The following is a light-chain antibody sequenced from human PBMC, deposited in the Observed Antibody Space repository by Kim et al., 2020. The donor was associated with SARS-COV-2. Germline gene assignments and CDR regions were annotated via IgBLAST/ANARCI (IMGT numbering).Light chain of an antibody. J-gene: IGLJ2*01. CDR3: ASYTTTKTLV. V-gene: IGLV2-14*03. CDR2: YVS. Sequence: GRSFSVPSPGSRSGVGSADYVSWYRHHPGTAPHPLIYYVSKQPSGLSARFSGSKSGNTASLTISGLRTEDGADYFCASYTTTKTLVFGGGTQLTVL. CDR1: RSGVGSADY.